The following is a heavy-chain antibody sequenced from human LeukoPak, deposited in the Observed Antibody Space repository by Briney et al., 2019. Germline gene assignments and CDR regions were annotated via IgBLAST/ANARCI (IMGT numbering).Heavy chain of an antibody. J-gene: IGHJ4*02. Sequence: SETLSLTCTVSGGSISSGSYYWSWIRQPAGKGLEWIGRIYTSGSTNYNPSLKSRVTISVDRSKNQFSLKLSSVTAADTAVYYCARGTFPDFDWFYFDYWGQGTLVTVSS. CDR2: IYTSGST. CDR1: GGSISSGSYY. D-gene: IGHD3-9*01. CDR3: ARGTFPDFDWFYFDY. V-gene: IGHV4-61*02.